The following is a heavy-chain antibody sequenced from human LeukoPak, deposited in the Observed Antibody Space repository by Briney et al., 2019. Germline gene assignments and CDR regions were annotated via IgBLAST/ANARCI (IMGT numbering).Heavy chain of an antibody. CDR2: IYYSGST. Sequence: PSETLSLTCTVSGGSIRSSRYYWGWIRQPPGKGLEWIGSIYYSGSTYYNPSLKSRITISVDTSKNQFSLKLSSVTAADTAVYYCARDSEVVAAKGNNWFDPWGQGTLVTVSS. D-gene: IGHD2-15*01. CDR3: ARDSEVVAAKGNNWFDP. J-gene: IGHJ5*02. CDR1: GGSIRSSRYY. V-gene: IGHV4-39*07.